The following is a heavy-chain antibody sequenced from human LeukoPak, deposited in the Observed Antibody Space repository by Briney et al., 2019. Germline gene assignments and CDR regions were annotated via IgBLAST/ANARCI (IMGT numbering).Heavy chain of an antibody. Sequence: GGSLRLSCAASGLTVNNAWMSWVRQAPGKGLEWVAFMRYDGSNRKYADSVKGRFTISRDNSKNTLYLQMNSLRAEDTAVYYCAKGVKVPLLRYFSYYMDVWGKGTTVTISS. CDR3: AKGVKVPLLRYFSYYMDV. CDR2: MRYDGSNR. V-gene: IGHV3-30*02. D-gene: IGHD3-9*01. CDR1: GLTVNNAW. J-gene: IGHJ6*03.